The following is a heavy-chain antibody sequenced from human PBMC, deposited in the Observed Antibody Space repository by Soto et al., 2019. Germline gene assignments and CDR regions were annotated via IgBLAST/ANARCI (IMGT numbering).Heavy chain of an antibody. D-gene: IGHD1-26*01. CDR2: INHSGST. V-gene: IGHV4-34*01. CDR1: GGSFSGYF. CDR3: ARQYSGNYEY. Sequence: QVQLQQWGAGLLKPSETLSLTCAVYGGSFSGYFWSWIRQPPGKGLEWIGEINHSGSTNYNPSLKSRVTISVDTSKNQISLKLSSVTAADTAVYYCARQYSGNYEYWGQGTLVTASS. J-gene: IGHJ4*02.